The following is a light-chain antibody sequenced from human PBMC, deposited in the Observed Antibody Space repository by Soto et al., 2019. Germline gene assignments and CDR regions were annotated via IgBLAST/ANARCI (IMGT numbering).Light chain of an antibody. V-gene: IGKV3-15*01. CDR1: QSVSNN. CDR2: DAS. Sequence: ILMTQSPATLSVSPGERATLSCRASQSVSNNLAWYQQKPGQAPRLLIYDASTRATGIPARFSGSGSGTEFPLTVGGLQSDDFAVYLCQQYDNWPPWTFGQGTKVDIK. J-gene: IGKJ1*01. CDR3: QQYDNWPPWT.